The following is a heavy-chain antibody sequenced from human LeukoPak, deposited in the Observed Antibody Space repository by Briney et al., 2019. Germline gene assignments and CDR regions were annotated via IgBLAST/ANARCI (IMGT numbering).Heavy chain of an antibody. Sequence: PGGSLRLSCAASGFTLSKYWMSWVRQAPGKGLEWVANIKQDGSEKNYVDSVKGRFTISRDNAKNSLYLQMNSLRAEDTAVYYCASEGEIGYGYSYWGQGTLVSVSS. V-gene: IGHV3-7*01. CDR3: ASEGEIGYGYSY. J-gene: IGHJ4*02. CDR2: IKQDGSEK. CDR1: GFTLSKYW. D-gene: IGHD5-18*01.